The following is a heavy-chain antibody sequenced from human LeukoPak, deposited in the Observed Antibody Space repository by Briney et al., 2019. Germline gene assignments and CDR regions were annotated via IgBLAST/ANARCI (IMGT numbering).Heavy chain of an antibody. D-gene: IGHD3-10*01. V-gene: IGHV4-59*01. CDR1: GGSISSYY. Sequence: PSETLSLTCTVSGGSISSYYWSWIRQPPGKGLEWIGYIHYSGSTNYNPSLKSRVTISVDTSRNQFSLKLSSVTAADTAVYYCARLAQGSGTYGFDYWGQGTLVTVSS. CDR3: ARLAQGSGTYGFDY. CDR2: IHYSGST. J-gene: IGHJ4*02.